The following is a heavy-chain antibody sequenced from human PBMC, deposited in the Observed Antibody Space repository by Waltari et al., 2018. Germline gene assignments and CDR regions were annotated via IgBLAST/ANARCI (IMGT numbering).Heavy chain of an antibody. CDR2: INHSESP. CDR3: ARNPVVPTRRQQLVPFDY. J-gene: IGHJ4*02. D-gene: IGHD6-13*01. V-gene: IGHV4-34*01. Sequence: QVQLQQWGAGLLKPSETLSLTCAVYGGSFSGYYWSWIRQPPGRGLEWIGEINHSESPNDNPPLKSRVTISVDTSKNQFSLKLSSVTAADTAVYYCARNPVVPTRRQQLVPFDYWGQGTLVTVSS. CDR1: GGSFSGYY.